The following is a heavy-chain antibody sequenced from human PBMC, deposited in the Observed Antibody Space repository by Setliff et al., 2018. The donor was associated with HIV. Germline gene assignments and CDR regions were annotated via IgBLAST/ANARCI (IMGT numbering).Heavy chain of an antibody. D-gene: IGHD6-19*01. Sequence: SETLSLTCTVSGGSISSYYGSWIRQSAGKGLEWIGTMYSSGTTYYNPSLKSRVTISVDTAKNQFSLRLTSVTAADTAVYYCARHGIAVADLLFPYEYFQHWGQGTLVTVSS. V-gene: IGHV4-59*05. CDR1: GGSISSYY. J-gene: IGHJ1*01. CDR2: MYSSGTT. CDR3: ARHGIAVADLLFPYEYFQH.